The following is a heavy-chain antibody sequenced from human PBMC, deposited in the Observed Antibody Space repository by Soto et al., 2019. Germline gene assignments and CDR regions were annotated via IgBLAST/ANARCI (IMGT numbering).Heavy chain of an antibody. CDR1: GGSISSSSYY. Sequence: PSEILSLTCTVPGGSISSSSYYWGWIRQPPGKGLEWIGSIYYSGSTYYNPSLKSRVTISVDTSKNQFSLKLSSVTAADTAVYYCASNLAVAGAYILDYWGQGTLVTVSS. D-gene: IGHD6-19*01. V-gene: IGHV4-39*01. CDR3: ASNLAVAGAYILDY. CDR2: IYYSGST. J-gene: IGHJ4*02.